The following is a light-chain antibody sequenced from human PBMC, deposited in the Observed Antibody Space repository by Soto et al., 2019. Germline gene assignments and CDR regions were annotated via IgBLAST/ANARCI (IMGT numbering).Light chain of an antibody. CDR1: QGIRND. CDR3: LQDHNYPRT. J-gene: IGKJ1*01. CDR2: PAS. V-gene: IGKV1-6*01. Sequence: AIQMTQSPSSLSASVGDRVTITCRANQGIRNDLGWYQQRPGKAPKLLIYPASTLQSGVPSRFSGSGSGTDFTLTISSLQPEDFATYFCLQDHNYPRTFGQGTKVEVK.